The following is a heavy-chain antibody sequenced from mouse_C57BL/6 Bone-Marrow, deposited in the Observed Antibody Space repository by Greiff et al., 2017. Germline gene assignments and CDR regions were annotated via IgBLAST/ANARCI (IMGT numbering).Heavy chain of an antibody. CDR3: ARRGLFYAMDY. V-gene: IGHV1-61*01. Sequence: QVQLQQPGAELVRPGSSVKLSCKASGYTFTSYWMDWVKQRPGQGLEWIGNIYPSDSETHYNQKFKDKATLTVEKSSSTAYMQLSSLTSEDSAVYYCARRGLFYAMDYWGQGTSVTVSS. D-gene: IGHD1-1*02. CDR2: IYPSDSET. CDR1: GYTFTSYW. J-gene: IGHJ4*01.